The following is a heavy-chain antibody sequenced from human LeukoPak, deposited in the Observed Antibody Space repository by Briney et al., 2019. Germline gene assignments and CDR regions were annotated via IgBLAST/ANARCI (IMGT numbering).Heavy chain of an antibody. D-gene: IGHD2-21*01. Sequence: SQTLSLSCAISGDSLFSNNVAWNWIRLSPSRGLEWLGRTYCNSKWYNDYAVSVQSRITVNPDTSRNQFSLQLNSVTPDDTAVYYCTRGKYSAFDIWGQGTMVTVSS. CDR1: GDSLFSNNVA. CDR3: TRGKYSAFDI. CDR2: TYCNSKWYN. J-gene: IGHJ3*02. V-gene: IGHV6-1*01.